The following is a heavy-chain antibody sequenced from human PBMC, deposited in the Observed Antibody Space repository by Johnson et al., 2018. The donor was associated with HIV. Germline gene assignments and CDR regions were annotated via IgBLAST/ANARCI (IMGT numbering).Heavy chain of an antibody. D-gene: IGHD1-1*01. CDR2: YDGNNK. V-gene: IGHV3-33*05. CDR3: ARATTPHDAFDI. J-gene: IGHJ3*02. Sequence: YDGNNKQYVDSVKGRSTISRDNAKNTLYLQMNSLRAEDTAVYYCARATTPHDAFDIWGQGTMVTVSS.